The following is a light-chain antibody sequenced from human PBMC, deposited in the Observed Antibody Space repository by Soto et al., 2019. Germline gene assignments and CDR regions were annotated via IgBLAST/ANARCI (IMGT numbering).Light chain of an antibody. J-gene: IGKJ5*01. V-gene: IGKV3-15*01. Sequence: EIVMTQSPATLSVSPGERATLSCRASQSVSTNLAWYQQKPGQAPRLLIYDASTRATGLPARFSGSGSGTEFNLTNSSLQSEDFGVYYCHQYNNWPITFGQGTRLEI. CDR3: HQYNNWPIT. CDR1: QSVSTN. CDR2: DAS.